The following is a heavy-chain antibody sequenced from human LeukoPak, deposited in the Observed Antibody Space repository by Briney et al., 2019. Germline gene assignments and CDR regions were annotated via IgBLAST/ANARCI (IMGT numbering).Heavy chain of an antibody. V-gene: IGHV4-39*01. CDR2: IYYSGSS. J-gene: IGHJ4*02. D-gene: IGHD5-24*01. CDR1: GGSISSSSSY. Sequence: SETLSLTCSVSGGSISSSSSYWGWIRQPPGKGLEWIGSIYYSGSSFDNPALKSRVTISVDTSKNQFSLKLSSVTAADTAVYYCARHRLGWLQSSLDYWGQGTLVTVSS. CDR3: ARHRLGWLQSSLDY.